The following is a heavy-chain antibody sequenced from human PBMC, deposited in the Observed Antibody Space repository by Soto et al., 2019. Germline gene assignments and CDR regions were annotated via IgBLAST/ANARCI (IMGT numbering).Heavy chain of an antibody. J-gene: IGHJ4*02. CDR1: GFTFSSYG. V-gene: IGHV3-33*01. Sequence: PGGSLRLSCAASGFTFSSYGMHWVRQAPGKGLEWVAVIWYDGSNKYYADSVKGRFTISRDNSKNTLYLQMNSLRAEDTAVYYCARGPEMTVLRYFDWFIYYFDYWGQGTLVTVSS. CDR2: IWYDGSNK. D-gene: IGHD3-9*01. CDR3: ARGPEMTVLRYFDWFIYYFDY.